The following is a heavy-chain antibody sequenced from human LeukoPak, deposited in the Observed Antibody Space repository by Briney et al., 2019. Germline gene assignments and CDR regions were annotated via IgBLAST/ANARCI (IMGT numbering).Heavy chain of an antibody. V-gene: IGHV3-21*01. CDR2: ITSGGDYI. J-gene: IGHJ4*02. CDR1: GFTFNTFN. Sequence: GGSLRLSCAASGFTFNTFNMNRVRQAPGKGLEWVSSITSGGDYIYYADSVKGRSTTSRDNAKNSLSLQLNSLRVEDTAVYYCARGHYDVLAASYKWTPDYWGQGTLVTVSS. CDR3: ARGHYDVLAASYKWTPDY. D-gene: IGHD3-9*01.